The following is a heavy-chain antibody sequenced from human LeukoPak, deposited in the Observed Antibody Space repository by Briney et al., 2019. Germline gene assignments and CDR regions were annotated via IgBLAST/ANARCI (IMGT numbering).Heavy chain of an antibody. V-gene: IGHV3-30*18. CDR1: GFTFSSYG. Sequence: GRSLRLSCAASGFTFSSYGMHWVPQAPGKALEWVAVISYDGSNKYYADSVKGRFTISRDNAKNPLYLQMNSLRAEDTAVYYCAKEGSEADFDYWGQGTLVTVSS. CDR3: AKEGSEADFDY. CDR2: ISYDGSNK. D-gene: IGHD6-13*01. J-gene: IGHJ4*02.